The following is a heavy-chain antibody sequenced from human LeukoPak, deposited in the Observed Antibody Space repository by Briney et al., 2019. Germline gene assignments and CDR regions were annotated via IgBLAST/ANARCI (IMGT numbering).Heavy chain of an antibody. V-gene: IGHV3-7*01. CDR3: ARREPQGCSGTSCFAGPVGH. J-gene: IGHJ4*02. Sequence: GGSLRLSCVASGFRFSAYWMSWVRQAPGQGLEWVANIKEDGSEKYYVDSVKGRFTISRDNGQNSLYLQMNSLRAEDTAVYYCARREPQGCSGTSCFAGPVGHWGQGTLVTVSS. CDR2: IKEDGSEK. CDR1: GFRFSAYW. D-gene: IGHD2-2*01.